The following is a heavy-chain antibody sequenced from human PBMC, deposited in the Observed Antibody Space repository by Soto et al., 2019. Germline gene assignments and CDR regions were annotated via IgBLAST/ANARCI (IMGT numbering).Heavy chain of an antibody. CDR2: ITHDGGST. D-gene: IGHD3-10*01. V-gene: IGHV3-30*18. CDR3: VKEDDGPGGMDV. Sequence: QVQLVESGGGVVQPGRSLRLSCAASGFTYSTYGMHWVRQAPGKGLEWVAVITHDGGSTYYAGSVKGRFTISRDNYQNTLYLQMNGLRPEDKAVYYWVKEDDGPGGMDVWGQGTTVIVSS. J-gene: IGHJ6*02. CDR1: GFTYSTYG.